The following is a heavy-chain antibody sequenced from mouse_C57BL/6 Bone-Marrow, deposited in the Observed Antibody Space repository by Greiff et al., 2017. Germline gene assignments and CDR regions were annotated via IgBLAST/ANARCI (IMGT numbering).Heavy chain of an antibody. D-gene: IGHD1-1*01. CDR3: ARPYYYGSGGYFDV. V-gene: IGHV5-17*01. CDR1: GFTFSDYG. Sequence: EVKLMESGGGLVKPGGSLKLSCAASGFTFSDYGMHWVRQAPEKGLEWVAYISSGSSTIDYADTVKGSFTISRDNAKNTLFLQMTSLRSEDTAMYYCARPYYYGSGGYFDVWGTGTTVTVSS. CDR2: ISSGSSTI. J-gene: IGHJ1*03.